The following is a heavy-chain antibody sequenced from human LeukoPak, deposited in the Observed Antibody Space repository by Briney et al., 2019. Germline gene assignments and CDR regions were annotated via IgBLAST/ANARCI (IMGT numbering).Heavy chain of an antibody. Sequence: GGSLRLSCAASGFTFSSYGMHWVRQAPGKGLERVAVISYDGSNKYYADSVKGRFTISRDNSKNTLYLQMNSLRAEDRAVYYCAGFGESSLAFDIWGQGTMVTVSS. D-gene: IGHD3-10*01. CDR1: GFTFSSYG. CDR2: ISYDGSNK. J-gene: IGHJ3*02. CDR3: AGFGESSLAFDI. V-gene: IGHV3-30*03.